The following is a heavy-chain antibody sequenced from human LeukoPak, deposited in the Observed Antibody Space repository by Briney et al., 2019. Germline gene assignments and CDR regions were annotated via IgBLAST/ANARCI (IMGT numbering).Heavy chain of an antibody. D-gene: IGHD2-2*01. Sequence: GGSLRLSCAASGFTFSSYAMHWVRQAPGKGLEWVAVISYDGSNKYYADSVKGRFTISRDNAKSSLYLQMNDLRAEDTAVYYCVRHGDTDSCLANWGQGTLVTVSS. V-gene: IGHV3-30-3*01. CDR3: VRHGDTDSCLAN. CDR1: GFTFSSYA. CDR2: ISYDGSNK. J-gene: IGHJ4*02.